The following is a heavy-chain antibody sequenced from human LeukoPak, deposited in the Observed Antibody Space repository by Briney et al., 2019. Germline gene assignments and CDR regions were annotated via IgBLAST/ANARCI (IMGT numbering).Heavy chain of an antibody. CDR3: AKEEVNYYYYYMDV. CDR2: ISSSSSYI. V-gene: IGHV3-21*01. Sequence: GGSLRLSCAASGFTFSRYSMNWVRQAPGKGLEWVSSISSSSSYIYYADSVKGRFTISRDNSKNTLYLQMNSLRAEDTAVYYCAKEEVNYYYYYMDVWGKGTTVTISS. CDR1: GFTFSRYS. J-gene: IGHJ6*03. D-gene: IGHD2-21*01.